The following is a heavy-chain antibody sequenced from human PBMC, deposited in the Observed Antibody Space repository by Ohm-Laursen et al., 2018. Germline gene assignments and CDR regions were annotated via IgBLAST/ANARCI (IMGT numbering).Heavy chain of an antibody. J-gene: IGHJ4*02. CDR2: ISSSSSYI. CDR3: ARDRANGGSHHDY. Sequence: LSLTCAASGFTFSSYSMNWVRQAPGKGLEWVSSISSSSSYIYYADSVKGRFTISRDNAKNSLYLQMNSLRAEDTAVYYCARDRANGGSHHDYWGQGTLVTVSS. D-gene: IGHD1-26*01. CDR1: GFTFSSYS. V-gene: IGHV3-21*01.